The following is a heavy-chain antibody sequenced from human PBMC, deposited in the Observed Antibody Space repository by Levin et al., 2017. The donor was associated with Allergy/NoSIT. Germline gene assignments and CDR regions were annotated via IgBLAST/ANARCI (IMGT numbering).Heavy chain of an antibody. CDR3: ARGAFYPDY. V-gene: IGHV3-7*04. D-gene: IGHD3-16*01. CDR1: GFTFSGYW. CDR2: IKHDGSEK. Sequence: GGSLILSCAASGFTFSGYWMSWARQAPGKGLEWVANIKHDGSEKYYVDSVKGRFTISRDNAKNFLFLQMNSLRAEDTAVYYCARGAFYPDYWGQGTLVTVSS. J-gene: IGHJ4*02.